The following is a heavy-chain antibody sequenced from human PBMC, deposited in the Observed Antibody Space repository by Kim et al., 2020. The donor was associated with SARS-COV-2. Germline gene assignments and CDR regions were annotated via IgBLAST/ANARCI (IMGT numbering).Heavy chain of an antibody. CDR2: IYRGGST. D-gene: IGHD1-20*01. J-gene: IGHJ4*02. Sequence: GGSLRLSCEASGFTVSSNYMSWVRQAPGKGLEWVSVIYRGGSTYYADSVKGRFTISRDISKNTLYFQMNSLRAEDTAVYYCARITDLHYFDYWGQGTLVT. CDR3: ARITDLHYFDY. CDR1: GFTVSSNY. V-gene: IGHV3-66*01.